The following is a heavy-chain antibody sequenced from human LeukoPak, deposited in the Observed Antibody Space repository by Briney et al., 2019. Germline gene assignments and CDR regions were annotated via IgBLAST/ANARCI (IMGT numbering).Heavy chain of an antibody. CDR3: ARDQGPYAFDI. CDR1: GFTVSSNY. V-gene: IGHV3-66*01. Sequence: GGSLRLSCAASGFTVSSNYMSWVRQAPGKGLEWVSVFYSGGSTYYADSVKGRFTISRDNSKNTLYLQMNSLRAEDPAVYYCARDQGPYAFDIWGQGTMVTVSS. J-gene: IGHJ3*02. CDR2: FYSGGST.